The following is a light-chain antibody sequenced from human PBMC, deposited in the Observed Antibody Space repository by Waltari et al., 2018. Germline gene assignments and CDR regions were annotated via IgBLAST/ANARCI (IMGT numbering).Light chain of an antibody. CDR3: QQSYSTT. V-gene: IGKV1-39*01. J-gene: IGKJ1*01. CDR2: AAS. CDR1: QSISSY. Sequence: DIRMTQSPSSLSASVGDRVTIPCRASQSISSYLNWYQQKPGKAPKLLIYAASSLQSGVPSRFSGSGSGTDFTLTISSLQPEDFATYYCQQSYSTTFGQGTKVEIK.